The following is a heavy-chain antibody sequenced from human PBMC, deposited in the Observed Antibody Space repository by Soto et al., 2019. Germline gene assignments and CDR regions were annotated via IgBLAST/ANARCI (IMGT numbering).Heavy chain of an antibody. CDR3: AKEDTAMVNYYYGMDV. CDR1: GFTFSSYA. Sequence: GGSLRLSCAASGFTFSSYAMHWVRQAPGKGLEWVAVISYDGSNKYYAHSVKGRFTISRDNSKNTLYLQMNSLRAEDTAVYYCAKEDTAMVNYYYGMDVWGQGTTVTVSS. D-gene: IGHD5-18*01. J-gene: IGHJ6*02. CDR2: ISYDGSNK. V-gene: IGHV3-30-3*01.